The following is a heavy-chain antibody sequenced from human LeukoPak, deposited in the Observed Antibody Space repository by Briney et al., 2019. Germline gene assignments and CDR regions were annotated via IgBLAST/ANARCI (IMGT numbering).Heavy chain of an antibody. CDR3: ARDRTLGT. CDR1: GFSFSNYW. CDR2: AKQDGSET. Sequence: GGSLRLSCTASGFSFSNYWMSWVRQAPGKGLEWVGHAKQDGSETYYVDSVKGRFTVSRDNVKNSLFLQMNSLRAEDTAVYYCARDRTLGTWGQGTLVTVSS. D-gene: IGHD1-1*01. J-gene: IGHJ4*02. V-gene: IGHV3-7*01.